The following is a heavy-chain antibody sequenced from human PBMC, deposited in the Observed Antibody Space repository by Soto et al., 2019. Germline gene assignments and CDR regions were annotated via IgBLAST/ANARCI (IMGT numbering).Heavy chain of an antibody. CDR2: ISFDENNR. V-gene: IGHV3-30-3*01. CDR3: ARDSSFTEFDS. D-gene: IGHD6-6*01. J-gene: IGHJ4*02. Sequence: GGSLRLSCAASGFTFSSYAMHWVRQAPGKGLEWVAFISFDENNRYYGDSVKGRFTISRDNSKNTLYLQMNSLRAEDTAVYYCARDSSFTEFDSWGRGTLVTVSS. CDR1: GFTFSSYA.